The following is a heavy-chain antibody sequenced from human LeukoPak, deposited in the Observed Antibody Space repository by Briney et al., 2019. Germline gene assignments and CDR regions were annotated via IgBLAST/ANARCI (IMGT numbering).Heavy chain of an antibody. J-gene: IGHJ4*02. V-gene: IGHV3-23*01. Sequence: GGSLRLSCEASGFTFGSFAMYWVRQAPGKGLDWIAGIFGSGGSPHYADSVKGRFTISRDNSKNTVYLEINSLRAEDTAVYYCGKTTAGYSSGQKPAWPVDYWGQGTLVTVSS. D-gene: IGHD5-18*01. CDR1: GFTFGSFA. CDR3: GKTTAGYSSGQKPAWPVDY. CDR2: IFGSGGSP.